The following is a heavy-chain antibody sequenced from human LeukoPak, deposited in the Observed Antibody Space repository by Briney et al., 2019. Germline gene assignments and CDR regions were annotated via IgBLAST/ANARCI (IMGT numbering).Heavy chain of an antibody. J-gene: IGHJ3*02. CDR3: ASSLLRRYFDWLPRGAFDI. Sequence: SETLSLTCTVSGGSISSYYWSWIRQSPGKGLEWIGYIYNSGSTNYNPSLKSRVTISLDTSKNQFSLKLSSVTAADTAVYYCASSLLRRYFDWLPRGAFDIWGQGTMVTVSS. D-gene: IGHD3-9*01. CDR2: IYNSGST. CDR1: GGSISSYY. V-gene: IGHV4-59*12.